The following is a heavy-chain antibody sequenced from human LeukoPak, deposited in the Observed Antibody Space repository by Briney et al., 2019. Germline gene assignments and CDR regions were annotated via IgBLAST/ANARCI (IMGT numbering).Heavy chain of an antibody. D-gene: IGHD5-24*01. Sequence: GGSLRLSCAASGFTFSSYSTNWVRQAPGKGLEWVSSISSSSSYIYYADSVKGRFTISRDNAKNSLYLQMNSLRAEDTAVYYCARVSGEMDEGNWFDPWGQGILVTVSS. CDR3: ARVSGEMDEGNWFDP. V-gene: IGHV3-21*04. CDR2: ISSSSSYI. CDR1: GFTFSSYS. J-gene: IGHJ5*02.